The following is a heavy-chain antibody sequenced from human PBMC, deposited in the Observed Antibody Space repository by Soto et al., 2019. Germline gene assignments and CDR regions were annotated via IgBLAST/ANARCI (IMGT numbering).Heavy chain of an antibody. Sequence: QMQLVESGGGVVQPGGSLRLSCAASGFTFNYYPMHWVRQAPGKGLEWVAVVSFDGSNKYYADSVKGRFTISKDNSTNTPYLQMNSRRREDTAVYYCARLPGPLVAVLYIYPLDGREAMSAVDVWGQGTTVTVSS. J-gene: IGHJ6*02. CDR2: VSFDGSNK. CDR1: GFTFNYYP. CDR3: ARLPGPLVAVLYIYPLDGREAMSAVDV. V-gene: IGHV3-30-3*01. D-gene: IGHD6-19*01.